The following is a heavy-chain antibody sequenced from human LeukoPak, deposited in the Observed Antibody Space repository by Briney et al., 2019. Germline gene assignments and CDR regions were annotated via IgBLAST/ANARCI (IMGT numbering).Heavy chain of an antibody. V-gene: IGHV3-53*01. CDR1: GFTVSSNY. CDR3: ARGGKWLVTTFQGVAFDI. CDR2: IYSGGST. Sequence: GSLRLSCAASGFTVSSNYMSWVRQAPGKGLEGVSVIYSGGSTYYADSVKGRFTISRDNSKNTLYLQMNSLRAEDTAVYYCARGGKWLVTTFQGVAFDIWGQGTMVTVSS. D-gene: IGHD6-19*01. J-gene: IGHJ3*02.